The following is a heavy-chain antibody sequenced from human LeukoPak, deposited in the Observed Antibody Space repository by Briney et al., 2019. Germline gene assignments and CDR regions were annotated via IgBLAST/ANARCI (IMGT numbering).Heavy chain of an antibody. V-gene: IGHV4-39*01. Sequence: SETLSLTCTVSGGSISSSSYYWGWIRQPPGKGLEWIGSIYYSGSTYYNPSLKSRVTISVDTSKNQFSLKLSSVTAADTAVYYCARRDSSGWYSAFDPWGHGTLVSVSS. J-gene: IGHJ5*02. D-gene: IGHD6-19*01. CDR2: IYYSGST. CDR1: GGSISSSSYY. CDR3: ARRDSSGWYSAFDP.